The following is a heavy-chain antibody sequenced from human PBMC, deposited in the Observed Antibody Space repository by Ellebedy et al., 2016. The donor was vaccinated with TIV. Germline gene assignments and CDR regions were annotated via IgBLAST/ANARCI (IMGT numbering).Heavy chain of an antibody. CDR1: GFTFSSYW. CDR2: IKSDGSIT. J-gene: IGHJ4*02. D-gene: IGHD6-19*01. CDR3: ARDIGSGWYYY. Sequence: GESLKISCAASGFTFSSYWMHWVRQAPGKGLVWVSRIKSDGSITDYADSVKGRFTISRDNAKNSLYLQMNSLRAEDTAVYYCARDIGSGWYYYWGQGTLVTASS. V-gene: IGHV3-74*01.